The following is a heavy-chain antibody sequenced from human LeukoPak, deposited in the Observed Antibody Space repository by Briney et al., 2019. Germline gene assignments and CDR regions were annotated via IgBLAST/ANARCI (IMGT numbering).Heavy chain of an antibody. V-gene: IGHV1-2*06. CDR3: ARGRYCSNTNCPPNPRIAAAGTNKNWFDP. Sequence: ASVKVSCKASGYTFTGYYMHWVRQAPGQGLEWMGRINSNSGGTNYAQKFQGRVTMTRDTSISTACMELSRLRSDDTAVYYCARGRYCSNTNCPPNPRIAAAGTNKNWFDPWGQGTLVTVSS. CDR2: INSNSGGT. CDR1: GYTFTGYY. J-gene: IGHJ5*02. D-gene: IGHD6-13*01.